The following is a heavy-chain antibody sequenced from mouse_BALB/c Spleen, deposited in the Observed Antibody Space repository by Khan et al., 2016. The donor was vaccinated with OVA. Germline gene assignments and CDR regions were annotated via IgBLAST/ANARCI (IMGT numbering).Heavy chain of an antibody. D-gene: IGHD3-1*01. V-gene: IGHV3-2*02. Sequence: VQLQESGPGLVKPSQSLSLTCTVTGYSITSGYGWNWIRQFPGNKLEWMGYISNSGSTNYNPSLKSRISITRDTSKNQSFLQLNSVTTEDTATYYCARRARIKYWGQGTTLTVSS. J-gene: IGHJ2*01. CDR2: ISNSGST. CDR3: ARRARIKY. CDR1: GYSITSGYG.